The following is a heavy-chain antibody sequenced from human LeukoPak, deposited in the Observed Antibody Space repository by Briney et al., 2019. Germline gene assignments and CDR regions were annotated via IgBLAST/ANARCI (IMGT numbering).Heavy chain of an antibody. D-gene: IGHD1-26*01. V-gene: IGHV4-59*01. CDR3: ARTWDLLGWFDF. Sequence: KPSETLSLTCTVSGGSISSYYWSWIRQPPGKGLEWIGYIYSSGSTNYNPCLKSRVTISVDMSKNQFSLKLRSVTAADTAVYYCARTWDLLGWFDFWGQGALVTVSS. CDR2: IYSSGST. J-gene: IGHJ4*02. CDR1: GGSISSYY.